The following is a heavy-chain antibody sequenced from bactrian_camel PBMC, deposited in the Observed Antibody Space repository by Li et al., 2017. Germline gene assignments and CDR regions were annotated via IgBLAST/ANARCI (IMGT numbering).Heavy chain of an antibody. CDR3: AKDTGKYGLRSQYNY. CDR2: VPSDDDST. CDR1: GFTFSSSA. D-gene: IGHD3*01. J-gene: IGHJ4*01. Sequence: VQLVESGGDLVQPGGSLRLSRAASGFTFSSSAMSWVRRAPGKGLERVSTVPSDDDSTYYADSVKGRFTVSRDNAKNTLYLQLNSLKPEDMAMYYYAKDTGKYGLRSQYNYWGEGTQVTVS. V-gene: IGHV3S31*01.